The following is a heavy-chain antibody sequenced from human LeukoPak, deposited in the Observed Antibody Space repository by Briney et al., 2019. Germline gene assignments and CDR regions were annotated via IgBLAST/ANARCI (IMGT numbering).Heavy chain of an antibody. CDR3: ARDLGYYYDSSGPGGAFDI. CDR1: GFTFSSYS. Sequence: GGSLRLSCAASGFTFSSYSMNWVRQAPGKGLEWVSYISSSSSTIYYADPVKGRFTISRDNAKNSLYLQMNSLRAEDTAVYYCARDLGYYYDSSGPGGAFDIWGQGTMVTVSS. V-gene: IGHV3-48*01. D-gene: IGHD3-22*01. J-gene: IGHJ3*02. CDR2: ISSSSSTI.